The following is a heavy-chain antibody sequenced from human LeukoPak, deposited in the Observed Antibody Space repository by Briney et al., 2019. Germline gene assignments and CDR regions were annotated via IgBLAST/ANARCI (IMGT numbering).Heavy chain of an antibody. D-gene: IGHD3-10*01. V-gene: IGHV1-8*01. Sequence: ASVKVSCKATGFTFTNYDINWVRQATGQGLEWMGWMNPINGNTGYAQKFQGRVTMTRDTSISTAYMELRSLTSEDTAVYYCVRDGEGVAIRVKYWFAPWGQGTLVTVSS. CDR2: MNPINGNT. CDR1: GFTFTNYD. CDR3: VRDGEGVAIRVKYWFAP. J-gene: IGHJ5*02.